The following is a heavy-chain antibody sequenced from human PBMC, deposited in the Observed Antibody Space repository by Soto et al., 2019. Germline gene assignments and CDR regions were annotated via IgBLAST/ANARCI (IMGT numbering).Heavy chain of an antibody. CDR2: ISGSGGST. J-gene: IGHJ4*02. V-gene: IGHV3-23*01. Sequence: EVQLLESGGGLVQPGGSLRLSCAASGFTFSSYAMSWVRQAPGKGLEWVSAISGSGGSTYYADSVKGRFTISRDHSKNTLYLQMNSLRACDTAVYYCAKERRDIVVVPAAMSRIFDYWGPGTLVTVSS. CDR3: AKERRDIVVVPAAMSRIFDY. CDR1: GFTFSSYA. D-gene: IGHD2-2*01.